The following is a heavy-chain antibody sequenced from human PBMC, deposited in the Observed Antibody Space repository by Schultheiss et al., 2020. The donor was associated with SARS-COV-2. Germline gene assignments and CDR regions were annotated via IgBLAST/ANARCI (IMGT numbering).Heavy chain of an antibody. V-gene: IGHV5-51*01. CDR3: ARAAVPLYCSGGSCYSEVSWFDP. Sequence: GESLKISCKGSGYSFTSYWICWVRQMPGKGLEWMGIIYPGDSDTRYSPSFQGQVTISADKSISTAYLQWSSLKASDTAMYYCARAAVPLYCSGGSCYSEVSWFDPWGQGTLVTVSS. J-gene: IGHJ5*02. D-gene: IGHD2-15*01. CDR2: IYPGDSDT. CDR1: GYSFTSYW.